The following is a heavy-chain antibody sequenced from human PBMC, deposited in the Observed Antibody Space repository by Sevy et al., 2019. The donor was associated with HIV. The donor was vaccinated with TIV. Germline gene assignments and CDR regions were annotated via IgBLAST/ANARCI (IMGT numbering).Heavy chain of an antibody. Sequence: SETLSLTCTVSGGSISNYYWSWIRQPPGKGLEWIGYIYYSGSTNYNPSLKSRVTISVDTSKNQFSLKLSSVTAADTAVYYCARADRQQLPYYYGMDVWGQGTTVTVSS. V-gene: IGHV4-59*01. J-gene: IGHJ6*02. CDR3: ARADRQQLPYYYGMDV. CDR1: GGSISNYY. CDR2: IYYSGST. D-gene: IGHD6-13*01.